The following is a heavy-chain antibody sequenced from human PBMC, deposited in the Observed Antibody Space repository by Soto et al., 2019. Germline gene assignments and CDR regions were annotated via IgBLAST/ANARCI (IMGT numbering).Heavy chain of an antibody. CDR2: IYYSGTT. V-gene: IGHV4-59*01. CDR1: GGSISGYY. CDR3: VKDGGTLPNVVNYPFDI. Sequence: PSDTLSLTCTVSGGSISGYYWSRLRQPPGRGLEWIGIIYYSGTTNYNPSLKSRVTISVDTSKNQFSLKLSSVTSEDTAFYYCVKDGGTLPNVVNYPFDIWGQGTKVTVSS. J-gene: IGHJ3*02. D-gene: IGHD3-16*01.